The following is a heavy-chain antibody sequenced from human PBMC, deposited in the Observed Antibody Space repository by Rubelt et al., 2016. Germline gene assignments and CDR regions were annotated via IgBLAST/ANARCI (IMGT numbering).Heavy chain of an antibody. Sequence: QVQLQQWGAGLLKPSETLSLTCAVYGGSFSGYYWSWIRQPPGKGLEWIGEINHSGSTNYNPSLKSRVTISVAKSKNQFSLKLSSVTASDTAVYYCACLKPTYYYDREYWGQGTLVTVSS. CDR1: GGSFSGYY. CDR3: ACLKPTYYYDREY. V-gene: IGHV4-34*01. D-gene: IGHD3-22*01. CDR2: INHSGST. J-gene: IGHJ4*02.